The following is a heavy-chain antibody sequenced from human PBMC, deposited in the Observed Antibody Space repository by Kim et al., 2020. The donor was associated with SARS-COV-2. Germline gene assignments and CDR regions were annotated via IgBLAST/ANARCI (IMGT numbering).Heavy chain of an antibody. CDR1: GFSFSTNG. D-gene: IGHD3-10*01. Sequence: GGSLRLSCAASGFSFSTNGMHWVRQAPGKGLEWVAAIGYDGNNEYYVDSVNGRFTVYRDNSRNTLYLQMNSLRAEDTAVYYCAKNRFKAGYYGMDVWGKGPTVAVSS. V-gene: IGHV3-33*06. CDR3: AKNRFKAGYYGMDV. CDR2: IGYDGNNE. J-gene: IGHJ6*04.